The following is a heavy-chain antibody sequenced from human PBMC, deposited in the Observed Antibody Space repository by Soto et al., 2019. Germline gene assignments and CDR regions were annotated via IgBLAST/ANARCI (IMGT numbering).Heavy chain of an antibody. CDR1: GYDFTTYW. CDR3: AGHSGSYSHYYYYSGRDV. J-gene: IGHJ6*02. V-gene: IGHV5-51*01. Sequence: GESLKISCRDSGYDFTTYWIGWVRQLPGRGLEWVAIIHPSDSDARYIPSLQAQVTISADKSISTAYLQWSSLKASDTAMYYCAGHSGSYSHYYYYSGRDVWGQGSTVNGSS. CDR2: IHPSDSDA. D-gene: IGHD3-10*01.